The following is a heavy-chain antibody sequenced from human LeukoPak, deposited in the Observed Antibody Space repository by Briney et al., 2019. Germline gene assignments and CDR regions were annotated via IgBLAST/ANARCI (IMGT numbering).Heavy chain of an antibody. CDR2: TYYRSKWYN. D-gene: IGHD3-10*01. CDR3: ARDGYYGSGSHPTYYYYYGMDV. CDR1: GDSVSSNSAA. V-gene: IGHV6-1*01. J-gene: IGHJ6*02. Sequence: SQTLSLTCAISGDSVSSNSAAWNWIRQSPSRGLEWLGRTYYRSKWYNDYAVSVKSRITINPDTSKNQFSLQLDSVTPEDTAVYYCARDGYYGSGSHPTYYYYYGMDVWGQGTTVTVSS.